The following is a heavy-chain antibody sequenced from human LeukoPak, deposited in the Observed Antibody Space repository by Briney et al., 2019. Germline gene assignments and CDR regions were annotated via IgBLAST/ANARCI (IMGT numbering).Heavy chain of an antibody. J-gene: IGHJ4*02. D-gene: IGHD3-3*01. V-gene: IGHV1-18*01. CDR1: GYTSTSYG. Sequence: ASVKVSCKASGYTSTSYGISWVRQAPGQGLEWMGWICAYNGNTNYAQKLQGRVTMTTDTSTSTAYMELRSLRSDDTAVYYCARELSRFLELDYWGQGTLVTVSS. CDR3: ARELSRFLELDY. CDR2: ICAYNGNT.